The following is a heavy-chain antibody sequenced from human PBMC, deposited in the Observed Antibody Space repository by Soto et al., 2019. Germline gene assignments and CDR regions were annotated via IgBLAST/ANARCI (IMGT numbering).Heavy chain of an antibody. D-gene: IGHD6-13*01. V-gene: IGHV4-59*08. CDR3: ARHRSSSPNLPLDY. J-gene: IGHJ4*02. Sequence: SETLSLTCTVSGGSINPYCWSWIRQPPGRGLEWIAYICYSGSTEYNPSLKSRVTISVDTSKNQFSLKLSSVTAADTAVYYCARHRSSSPNLPLDYWGQGTLVTVSS. CDR1: GGSINPYC. CDR2: ICYSGST.